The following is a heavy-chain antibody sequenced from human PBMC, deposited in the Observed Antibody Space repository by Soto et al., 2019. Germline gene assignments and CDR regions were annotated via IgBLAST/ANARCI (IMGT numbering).Heavy chain of an antibody. CDR1: GYTFTSYG. J-gene: IGHJ5*02. V-gene: IGHV1-18*01. Sequence: ASVKVSCKASGYTFTSYGISWVRQAPGQGLEWMGWISAYNGNTNYAQKLQGRVTMTTDTSTSTAYMELRSLRSDDTAVYYCAKGSTIAAAGTGWFDPWGQGTLVTVSS. CDR3: AKGSTIAAAGTGWFDP. CDR2: ISAYNGNT. D-gene: IGHD6-13*01.